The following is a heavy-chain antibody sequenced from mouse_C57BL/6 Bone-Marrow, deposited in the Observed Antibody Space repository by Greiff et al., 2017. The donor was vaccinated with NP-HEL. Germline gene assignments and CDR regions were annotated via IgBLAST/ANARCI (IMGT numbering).Heavy chain of an antibody. CDR3: ARDAPHYYGSSYDYAMDY. D-gene: IGHD1-1*01. J-gene: IGHJ4*01. CDR2: INYDGSST. CDR1: GFTFSDYY. V-gene: IGHV5-16*01. Sequence: EVQRVESEGGLVQPGSSMKLSCTASGFTFSDYYMAWVRQVPEKGLEWVANINYDGSSTYYLDSLKSRFIISRDNAKNILYLQMSSLKSEDTATYYCARDAPHYYGSSYDYAMDYWGQGTSVTVSS.